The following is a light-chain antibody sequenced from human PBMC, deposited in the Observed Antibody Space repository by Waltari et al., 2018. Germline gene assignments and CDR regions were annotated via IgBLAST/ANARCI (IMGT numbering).Light chain of an antibody. CDR3: QQGSILPLT. V-gene: IGKV3-11*01. CDR1: ESVSNY. J-gene: IGKJ4*01. Sequence: VVLTQSPVTLSLAAGERATLSCRASESVSNYLAWYQQKPGQSPRLLIYDTSKRATGIPARFSGSGYGTDFTLTINNLEAEDFALYYCQQGSILPLTFGGGTNVEIK. CDR2: DTS.